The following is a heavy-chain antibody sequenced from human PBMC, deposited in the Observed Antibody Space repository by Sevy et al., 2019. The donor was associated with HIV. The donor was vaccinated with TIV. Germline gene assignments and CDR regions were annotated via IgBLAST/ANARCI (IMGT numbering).Heavy chain of an antibody. CDR3: ARLPVAAAGLYYFDY. CDR1: GYSFANNW. V-gene: IGHV5-51*04. CDR2: VYPGDSDT. Sequence: GESLKISCKGSGYSFANNWIGWVRQMPGKGLEWMGIVYPGDSDTTYSPSFQGQVTISVDKPISTAYLQWNSLKASDTAMYYCARLPVAAAGLYYFDYWGQGTLVTVSS. D-gene: IGHD6-13*01. J-gene: IGHJ4*02.